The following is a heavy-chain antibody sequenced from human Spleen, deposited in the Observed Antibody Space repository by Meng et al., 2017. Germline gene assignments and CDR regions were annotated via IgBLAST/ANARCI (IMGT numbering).Heavy chain of an antibody. J-gene: IGHJ3*02. V-gene: IGHV3-48*03. CDR1: GFTFSSYA. CDR2: IPSSGSTT. Sequence: GGSLRLSCAASGFTFSSYAMDWVRQAPGKGLEWISNIPSSGSTTYYADSVKGRFTISRDNAKNSLYLQMNSLRAEDTAVYYCARDDYGDYGWAFDIWGQGIVVTVSS. CDR3: ARDDYGDYGWAFDI. D-gene: IGHD4-17*01.